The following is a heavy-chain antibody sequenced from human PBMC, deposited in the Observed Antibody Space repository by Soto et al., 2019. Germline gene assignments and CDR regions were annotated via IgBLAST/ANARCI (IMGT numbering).Heavy chain of an antibody. Sequence: SETLSLTCTVSGGSISSSRYYWGWIRQPPGKGLEWIGSIYYSGSTYYNPSLKSRVTISVDTSKNQFSLKLSSVTAADTAVYYCARIKAPPTANAFDIWGQGTMVTVS. D-gene: IGHD6-6*01. V-gene: IGHV4-39*01. CDR2: IYYSGST. CDR1: GGSISSSRYY. J-gene: IGHJ3*02. CDR3: ARIKAPPTANAFDI.